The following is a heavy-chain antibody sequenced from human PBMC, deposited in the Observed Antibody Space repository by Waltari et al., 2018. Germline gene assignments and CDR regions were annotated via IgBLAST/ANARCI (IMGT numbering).Heavy chain of an antibody. J-gene: IGHJ5*02. CDR3: AKGYQLLRGSCGWFDP. V-gene: IGHV1-2*06. CDR1: GYTFTGYY. D-gene: IGHD2-2*01. CDR2: INPNSGGT. Sequence: QVQLVQSGAEVKKPGASVKVSCKASGYTFTGYYLHWVRQAPGQGLEWMGRINPNSGGTNYAQKFQGRVTMTRDTSISTAYMELSRLRSDDTAVYYCAKGYQLLRGSCGWFDPWSQGTLVTVSS.